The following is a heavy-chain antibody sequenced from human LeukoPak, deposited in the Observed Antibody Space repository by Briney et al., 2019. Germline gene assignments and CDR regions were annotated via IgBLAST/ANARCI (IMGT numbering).Heavy chain of an antibody. CDR2: IIPILGTA. V-gene: IGHV1-69*13. D-gene: IGHD1-1*01. CDR3: AIIPGYNWNDGLRDY. CDR1: GGTFSSYA. J-gene: IGHJ4*02. Sequence: SVKVSCKASGGTFSSYAISWVRQAPGQGLEWMGGIIPILGTANYAQKFQGRVTITADESTSTAYMELSSLRSEDTAVYYCAIIPGYNWNDGLRDYWGQGTLVTVSS.